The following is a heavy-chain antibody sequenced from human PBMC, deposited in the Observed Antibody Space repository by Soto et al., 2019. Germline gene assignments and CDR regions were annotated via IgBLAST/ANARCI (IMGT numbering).Heavy chain of an antibody. V-gene: IGHV4-34*01. J-gene: IGHJ5*02. CDR2: INQSGST. Sequence: ETLSRTCAVYGGSFSGYYWSWIRQPPGKGLEWIGEINQSGSTNYNPSLKSRVTISVDTSKNQFSLKLSSVTAADTAVYYCARGSRQQLVRRDWFDPWGQGTLVTVSS. CDR3: ARGSRQQLVRRDWFDP. CDR1: GGSFSGYY. D-gene: IGHD6-13*01.